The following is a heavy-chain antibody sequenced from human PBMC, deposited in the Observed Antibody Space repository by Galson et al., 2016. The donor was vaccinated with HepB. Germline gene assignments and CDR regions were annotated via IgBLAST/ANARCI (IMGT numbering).Heavy chain of an antibody. V-gene: IGHV3-21*01. J-gene: IGHJ4*02. CDR2: ISIGSSYI. CDR1: GFTVSTNY. Sequence: SLRLSCAASGFTVSTNYMNWVRQAPGKGLEWVSSISIGSSYIYYADSVKGRFTISRDNAKNSLYLQMDSLRAEDTAVYYCARELPGRRYCSGSRCAGDDYWGQGTLVIVSS. D-gene: IGHD2-15*01. CDR3: ARELPGRRYCSGSRCAGDDY.